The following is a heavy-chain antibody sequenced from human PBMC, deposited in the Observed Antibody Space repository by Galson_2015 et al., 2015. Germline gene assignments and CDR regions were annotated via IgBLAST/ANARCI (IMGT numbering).Heavy chain of an antibody. V-gene: IGHV3-23*01. Sequence: SLRLSCAASGFTFSDYAMVWVRQVPVKGLEWVSVISGSGSGTYYAGSVKGRFTISRDNSKNALYLQMNSLTAEDTAVYYCAKSSGGKYYYYGMDVWGQATAVTVSS. CDR1: GFTFSDYA. D-gene: IGHD3-10*01. J-gene: IGHJ6*02. CDR2: ISGSGSGT. CDR3: AKSSGGKYYYYGMDV.